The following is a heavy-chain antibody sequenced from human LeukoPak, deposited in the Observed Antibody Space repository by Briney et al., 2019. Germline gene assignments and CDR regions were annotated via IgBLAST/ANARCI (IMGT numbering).Heavy chain of an antibody. V-gene: IGHV4-34*01. J-gene: IGHJ5*02. Sequence: SETLTLTCAVYGGSFSRYYWTWIRQPPGKGLEWIGEINHSGSANYNPSLKSRVTISVDASKSQFSLRLSSVTAADTAVYYCARLTYSNNWYFRRGLDNWFDPWGQGTLVTVSS. D-gene: IGHD6-13*01. CDR3: ARLTYSNNWYFRRGLDNWFDP. CDR1: GGSFSRYY. CDR2: INHSGSA.